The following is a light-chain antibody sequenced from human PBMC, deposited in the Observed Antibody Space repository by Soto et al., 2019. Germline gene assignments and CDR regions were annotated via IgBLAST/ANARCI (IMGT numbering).Light chain of an antibody. CDR1: QSISSW. CDR3: QQYNSSPFT. V-gene: IGKV1-5*03. CDR2: KAF. J-gene: IGKJ3*01. Sequence: DIQMTQSPSTLSASVGDRVTITCRASQSISSWLAWYQQKPGKAPKLMIYKAFSLESGVPSRFSGSGSGTEFTLTISSLQPDDFATSYCQQYNSSPFTFGPGTKVYIK.